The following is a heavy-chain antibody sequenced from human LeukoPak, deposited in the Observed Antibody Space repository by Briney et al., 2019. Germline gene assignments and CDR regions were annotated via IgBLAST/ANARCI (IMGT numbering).Heavy chain of an antibody. D-gene: IGHD3-22*01. Sequence: PGGSLRLSCAASGFTFSSYSMNWVRQAPGKGLEWVSSISSSSSYIYYADSVKGRFTISRDNAKNSLYLQMNSLRAEDRAVYYCARDGVTMIVVVTDHYYYYGMDVWGQGTTVTVSS. V-gene: IGHV3-21*01. CDR2: ISSSSSYI. J-gene: IGHJ6*02. CDR1: GFTFSSYS. CDR3: ARDGVTMIVVVTDHYYYYGMDV.